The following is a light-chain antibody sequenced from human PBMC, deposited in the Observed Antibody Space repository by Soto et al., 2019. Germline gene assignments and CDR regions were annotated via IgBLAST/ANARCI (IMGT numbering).Light chain of an antibody. Sequence: QSALTQPPSASGSPGQSVTISCTGTSRDVGNFDSVSWYQLHPGKAPTLLIYEVNRRPSGVPDRFSGSKSGNTASLTVSGLQTDDEADYYCSSYAGINYFYVFGTGTKVTV. J-gene: IGLJ1*01. CDR1: SRDVGNFDS. CDR2: EVN. V-gene: IGLV2-8*01. CDR3: SSYAGINYFYV.